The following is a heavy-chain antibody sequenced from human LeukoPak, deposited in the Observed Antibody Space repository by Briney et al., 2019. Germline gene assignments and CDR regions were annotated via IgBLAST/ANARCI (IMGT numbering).Heavy chain of an antibody. CDR1: GFTVSSNY. D-gene: IGHD2-15*01. CDR3: ATKSVAFDY. Sequence: GGSLRLSCAASGFTVSSNYMNWVRQAPGKGLEWVSIIYIDGTTYYADSVKGRLNISRDNSKNTLYLQMNSLRAEDTAVYYCATKSVAFDYWGQGTLVTVSS. V-gene: IGHV3-66*01. CDR2: IYIDGTT. J-gene: IGHJ4*02.